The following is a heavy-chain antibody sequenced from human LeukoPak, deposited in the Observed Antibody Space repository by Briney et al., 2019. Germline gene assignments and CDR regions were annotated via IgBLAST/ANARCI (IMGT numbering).Heavy chain of an antibody. D-gene: IGHD6-13*01. CDR1: GFTFSSFG. J-gene: IGHJ4*02. CDR3: ARDIRIAAAGTTRGFDY. CDR2: IWYDGSNK. V-gene: IGHV3-33*01. Sequence: AGGSLRLSCAASGFTFSSFGMHWVRQAPGKGLEWVAVIWYDGSNKYYADSVKGRFTISRDNSKNTLYLQMNSLRAEDTAVYYCARDIRIAAAGTTRGFDYWGQGTLVTVSS.